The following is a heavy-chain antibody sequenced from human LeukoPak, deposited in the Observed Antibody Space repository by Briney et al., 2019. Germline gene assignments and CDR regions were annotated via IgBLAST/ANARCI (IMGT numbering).Heavy chain of an antibody. D-gene: IGHD3-10*01. CDR1: GGSISSYY. J-gene: IGHJ4*02. V-gene: IGHV4-59*01. CDR3: ARGPVISGNVEYFDY. CDR2: IYYSGST. Sequence: SETLSLTCTVSGGSISSYYWSWIRQPPGKGLEWIGYIYYSGSTNYNPSLKSRVIISVDTSKNQFSLKLSSVTAADTAVYYCARGPVISGNVEYFDYWGQGTLVTVSS.